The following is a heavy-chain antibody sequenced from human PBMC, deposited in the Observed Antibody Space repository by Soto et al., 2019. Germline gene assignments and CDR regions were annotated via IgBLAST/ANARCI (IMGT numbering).Heavy chain of an antibody. V-gene: IGHV4-31*03. CDR3: ARDRPHYGSGSYTVESLDY. D-gene: IGHD3-10*01. CDR2: IYYSGST. Sequence: QVQLQESGPGLVKPSQTLSLTCTVSGGSISSGGYYWSWIRQHPGNGLEWIGYIYYSGSTYYNPSLKSRVTRSVDTSKNQFSLKLSSVTAGDTAVYYCARDRPHYGSGSYTVESLDYWGQGTLVTVSS. J-gene: IGHJ4*02. CDR1: GGSISSGGYY.